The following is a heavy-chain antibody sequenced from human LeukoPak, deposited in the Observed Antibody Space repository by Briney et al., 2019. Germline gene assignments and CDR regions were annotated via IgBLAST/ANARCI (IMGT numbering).Heavy chain of an antibody. J-gene: IGHJ4*02. D-gene: IGHD6-13*01. CDR3: ARQVAATAPVGY. CDR2: VYYNGNT. Sequence: SETLSLTCIVSGGSIGTFYWSWIRQPPGKRLEWIGDVYYNGNTNYNPSLKSRVTISVYTSKNQFSLKMTSVTAADTAVYYCARQVAATAPVGYWGQGTLVTVSS. V-gene: IGHV4-59*08. CDR1: GGSIGTFY.